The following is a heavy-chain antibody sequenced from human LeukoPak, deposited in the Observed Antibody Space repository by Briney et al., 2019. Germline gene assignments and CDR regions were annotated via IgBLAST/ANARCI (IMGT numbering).Heavy chain of an antibody. CDR1: GFTFSTYP. Sequence: GGSLRLSCVASGFTFSTYPMHWVRQAPGKGLEWVALISFDGSNKYYADSVKGRFTISRDNSKNTLYLQMNSLRAEDTAIYYCAREQKAYSNYPNYDYWGQGTLVTVSS. J-gene: IGHJ4*02. CDR3: AREQKAYSNYPNYDY. D-gene: IGHD4-11*01. V-gene: IGHV3-30*04. CDR2: ISFDGSNK.